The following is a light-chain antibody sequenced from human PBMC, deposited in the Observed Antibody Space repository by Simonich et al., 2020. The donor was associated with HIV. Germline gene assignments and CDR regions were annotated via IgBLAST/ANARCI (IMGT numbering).Light chain of an antibody. CDR3: QQYYSYPPDT. V-gene: IGKV1-5*03. CDR1: QSVSTW. J-gene: IGKJ2*01. Sequence: DIQMTQSPSTLSASLGDRVTITCRASQSVSTWVAWYQQKPGKAPKLLIYKASSLESGVPVRFSGSGFGTDFTLTISCLQSEDFATYYCQQYYSYPPDTFGQGTKLEIK. CDR2: KAS.